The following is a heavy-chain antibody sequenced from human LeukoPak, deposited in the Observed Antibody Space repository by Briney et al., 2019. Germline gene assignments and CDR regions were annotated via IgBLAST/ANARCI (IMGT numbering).Heavy chain of an antibody. CDR3: VRHDGRGGYTRSAFDS. CDR1: TASISSSSHH. V-gene: IGHV4-39*01. CDR2: MYYEQTI. Sequence: PSQTLSLTCTISTASISSSSHHWGWIRQSPGKGLERIGRMYYEQTIHNNPPLNSRVTISVVTTKDQFALQLNTVPGADTAVDYCVRHDGRGGYTRSAFDSWGQGSLVTVSS. D-gene: IGHD3-16*02. J-gene: IGHJ5*01.